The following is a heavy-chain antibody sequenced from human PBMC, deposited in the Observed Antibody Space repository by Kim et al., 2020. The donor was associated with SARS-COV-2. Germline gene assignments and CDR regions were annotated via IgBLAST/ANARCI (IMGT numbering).Heavy chain of an antibody. CDR1: GGSFSGYY. Sequence: SETLSLTCAVYGGSFSGYYWSWIRQPPGKGLEWIGEINHSGSTNYNPSLKSRVTISVDTSKNQFSLKLSSVTAADTAVYYCARGIRQWLVPYYFDYWGQGTLVTVSS. CDR3: ARGIRQWLVPYYFDY. V-gene: IGHV4-34*01. D-gene: IGHD6-19*01. CDR2: INHSGST. J-gene: IGHJ4*02.